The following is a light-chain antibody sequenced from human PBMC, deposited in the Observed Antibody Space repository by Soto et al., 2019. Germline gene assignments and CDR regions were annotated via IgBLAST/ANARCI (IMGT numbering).Light chain of an antibody. CDR2: DAS. CDR3: QQYNNWPQT. V-gene: IGKV3-15*01. J-gene: IGKJ1*01. Sequence: EIVMTQSPATLAVSPGDTATLSCRASQSLGGNLAWYQQKPGQSPRLLIYDASTRATGIPARFSGSGSGTDFTLTISGLQSEDFAVYYCQQYNNWPQTFGQGTTGDIK. CDR1: QSLGGN.